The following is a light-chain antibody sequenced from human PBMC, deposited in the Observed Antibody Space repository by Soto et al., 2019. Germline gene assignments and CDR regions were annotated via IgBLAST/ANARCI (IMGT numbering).Light chain of an antibody. CDR3: QQSYSTPPT. J-gene: IGKJ1*01. Sequence: DIQMTQSPSSLSASAGDRVTITCRASQSISSYLHWYQQKPGKAPELLIYAASSLQSGVPSRFSGSGSGTDFILTISSLQPEDFATYYCQQSYSTPPTFGQGTKVDIK. V-gene: IGKV1-39*01. CDR2: AAS. CDR1: QSISSY.